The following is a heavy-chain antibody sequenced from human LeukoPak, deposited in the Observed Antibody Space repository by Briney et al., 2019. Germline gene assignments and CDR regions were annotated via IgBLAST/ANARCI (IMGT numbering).Heavy chain of an antibody. D-gene: IGHD2-2*01. V-gene: IGHV3-23*01. J-gene: IGHJ6*02. CDR3: AKDSVVVPAAPYGMDV. CDR2: IGGSGGNT. Sequence: GSLRLSCAASGVTFKNYAMSWVRQAPGKGLEWVSTIGGSGGNTYYADSVKGRFTISRDNSRNTLYLQMSSLRAEDTAVYYRAKDSVVVPAAPYGMDVWGQGTTVTVSS. CDR1: GVTFKNYA.